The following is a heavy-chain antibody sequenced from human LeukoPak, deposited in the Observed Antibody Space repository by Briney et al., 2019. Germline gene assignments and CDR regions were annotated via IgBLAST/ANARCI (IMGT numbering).Heavy chain of an antibody. D-gene: IGHD6-13*01. CDR2: INPSGGGT. J-gene: IGHJ5*02. Sequence: ASVKVSCKASGYTFTRYNMHWVRQAPGQGLEWMGIINPSGGGTTYAQKFQGRVTMTRDTSTSTVYMELSSLRSEDTAVYYCARDRGEKLANNWFDPWGQGTLVTVSS. CDR3: ARDRGEKLANNWFDP. CDR1: GYTFTRYN. V-gene: IGHV1-46*01.